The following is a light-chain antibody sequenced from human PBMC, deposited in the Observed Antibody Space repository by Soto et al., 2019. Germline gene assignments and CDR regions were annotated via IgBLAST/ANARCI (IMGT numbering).Light chain of an antibody. CDR1: QSVLYSFNNNNY. CDR3: QQYYSIPFT. J-gene: IGKJ3*01. Sequence: DIVMTQSPDSLAVSLGERATINCKSSQSVLYSFNNNNYLAWYQQKPGQPPKLLIYWASTRESGVPDRFSGSGSGTDFTLTISSLQAEDGAVYYCQQYYSIPFTFGPGTKVEIK. V-gene: IGKV4-1*01. CDR2: WAS.